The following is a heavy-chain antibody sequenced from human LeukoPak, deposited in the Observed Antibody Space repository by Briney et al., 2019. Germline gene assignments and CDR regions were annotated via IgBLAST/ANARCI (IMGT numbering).Heavy chain of an antibody. CDR1: GFTFSSYG. CDR2: ISYDGSNK. J-gene: IGHJ4*02. CDR3: AKGHTTVTTLWY. D-gene: IGHD4-17*01. Sequence: GGSLRLSCAASGFTFSSYGMHWVRQAPGKGLEWVAVISYDGSNKYYADSVKGRFTISRDNSKNTLYLQMNGLRAEDTAVYYCAKGHTTVTTLWYWGQGTLVTVSS. V-gene: IGHV3-30*18.